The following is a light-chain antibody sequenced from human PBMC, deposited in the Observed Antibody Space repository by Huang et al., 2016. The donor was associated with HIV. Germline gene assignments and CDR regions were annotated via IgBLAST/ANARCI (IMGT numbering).Light chain of an antibody. CDR2: DAS. CDR1: QTVSSY. J-gene: IGKJ4*01. V-gene: IGKV3-11*01. Sequence: EIVLTQSPATLSLSPGERATLSCRASQTVSSYLAWYQQKPGQAPRLIIYDASHRATGIPAMFSGSGSGTDFTLTISSLEPEDFAVYYCQLRSTWPGDTFGGGTKVEIK. CDR3: QLRSTWPGDT.